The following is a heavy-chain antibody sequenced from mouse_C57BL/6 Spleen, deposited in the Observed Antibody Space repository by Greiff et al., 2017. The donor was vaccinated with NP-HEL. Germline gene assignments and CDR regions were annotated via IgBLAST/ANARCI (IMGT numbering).Heavy chain of an antibody. J-gene: IGHJ3*01. CDR1: GYTFTSYW. CDR3: ARSWSNYVVFFY. V-gene: IGHV1-50*01. D-gene: IGHD2-5*01. CDR2: IDPSDSYT. Sequence: QVQLQQPGAELVKPGASVKLSCKASGYTFTSYWMQWVKQRPGQGLEWIGEIDPSDSYTNYNQKFKGKATLTVDTSSSTAYMQLSSLTSEDSAVYYCARSWSNYVVFFYWGQGTLVTVSA.